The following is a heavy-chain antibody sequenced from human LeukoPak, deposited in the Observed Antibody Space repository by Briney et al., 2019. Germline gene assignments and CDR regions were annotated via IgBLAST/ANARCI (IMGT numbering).Heavy chain of an antibody. CDR3: AREDDSWGPNNLDL. Sequence: SGGSLRLSCAASAFTFSDYSMNWVRQAPGKGLEWISYIDTSSSTMYYADSVMGLFTISRDNAKESLYLQMNSLRDEDTAVYYCAREDDSWGPNNLDLWGQGTMVTVSS. J-gene: IGHJ3*01. V-gene: IGHV3-48*02. D-gene: IGHD7-27*01. CDR2: IDTSSSTM. CDR1: AFTFSDYS.